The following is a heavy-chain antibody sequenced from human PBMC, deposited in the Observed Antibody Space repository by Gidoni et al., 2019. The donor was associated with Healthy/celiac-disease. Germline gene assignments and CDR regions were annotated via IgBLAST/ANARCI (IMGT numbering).Heavy chain of an antibody. Sequence: QVTLKESGPVLVKPTETLTLTCTVSGFSLSNARMGVSWIRQPPGKALEWLAHIFSNDEKSYSTSLKSRLTISKDTSKSQVVLTMTNMDPVDTATYYCARSRMAVAGTSENWFDPWGQGTLVTVSS. CDR1: GFSLSNARMG. CDR3: ARSRMAVAGTSENWFDP. D-gene: IGHD6-19*01. V-gene: IGHV2-26*01. CDR2: IFSNDEK. J-gene: IGHJ5*02.